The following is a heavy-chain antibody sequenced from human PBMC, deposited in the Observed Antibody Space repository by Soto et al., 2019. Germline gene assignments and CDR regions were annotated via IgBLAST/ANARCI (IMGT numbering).Heavy chain of an antibody. CDR3: VRQNWDSYFSYFDS. D-gene: IGHD2-21*01. CDR1: GFTFSSYS. Sequence: GGSLRLSCAASGFTFSSYSMNWVRQAPGKGLEWISYISSSSSAIYYADTVRGRFTGSRDNAKNSLYLQMNSLRVEDAAVYYCVRQNWDSYFSYFDSWGQGTLVSVSS. V-gene: IGHV3-48*01. J-gene: IGHJ4*02. CDR2: ISSSSSAI.